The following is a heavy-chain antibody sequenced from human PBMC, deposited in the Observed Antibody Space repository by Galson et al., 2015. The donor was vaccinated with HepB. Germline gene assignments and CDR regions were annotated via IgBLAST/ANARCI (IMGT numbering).Heavy chain of an antibody. D-gene: IGHD2-15*01. V-gene: IGHV1-69*13. CDR1: GGTFSSYA. Sequence: SVKVSCKASGGTFSSYAISWVRQAPGQGLEWMGGIIPIFGTANYAQKFQGRVTITADESTSTAYMELSSLRSEDTAVYYCARLYCSGGSCYYYFDYWGQGTLVTVSS. CDR3: ARLYCSGGSCYYYFDY. J-gene: IGHJ4*02. CDR2: IIPIFGTA.